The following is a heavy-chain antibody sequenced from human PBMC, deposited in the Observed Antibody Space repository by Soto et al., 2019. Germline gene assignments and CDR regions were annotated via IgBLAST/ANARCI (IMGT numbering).Heavy chain of an antibody. CDR1: GYTFTSYA. CDR3: ARGRWELMAYFDY. CDR2: INAGNGNT. J-gene: IGHJ4*02. V-gene: IGHV1-3*01. Sequence: ASVKVSCKASGYTFTSYAMHWVRQAPGQRLEWMGWINAGNGNTKYSQKFQGRVTITRDTSASTAYMELSSLRSEDTAVYYCARGRWELMAYFDYWGQGTLVTVSS. D-gene: IGHD1-26*01.